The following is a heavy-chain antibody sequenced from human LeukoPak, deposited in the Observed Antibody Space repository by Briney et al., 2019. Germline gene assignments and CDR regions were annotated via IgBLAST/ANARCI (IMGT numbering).Heavy chain of an antibody. CDR3: ARDRYSSSAYYYYYYYMDV. J-gene: IGHJ6*03. D-gene: IGHD6-6*01. Sequence: GGSLRLSCAASGFSVSSNHMSWVRQAPGKGLEWVSVIYSGGSTYYADSVKGRFTISRDNSKNTLYLQMNSLRAEDTAVYYCARDRYSSSAYYYYYYYMDVWGKGTTVTVSS. CDR1: GFSVSSNH. CDR2: IYSGGST. V-gene: IGHV3-66*02.